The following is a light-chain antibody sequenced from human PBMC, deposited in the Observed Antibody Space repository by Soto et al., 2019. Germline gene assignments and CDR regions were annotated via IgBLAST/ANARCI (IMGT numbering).Light chain of an antibody. Sequence: EIVLTQSPAPLSLSPGERANLSCRASQSVSSYLAWYQQKPGQAPRLLIYDASNRATGIPARFSGSGSGTDFTLTISSREPEDFAVYYCQQRSNSFTFGPGPKVDIK. V-gene: IGKV3-11*01. J-gene: IGKJ3*01. CDR2: DAS. CDR3: QQRSNSFT. CDR1: QSVSSY.